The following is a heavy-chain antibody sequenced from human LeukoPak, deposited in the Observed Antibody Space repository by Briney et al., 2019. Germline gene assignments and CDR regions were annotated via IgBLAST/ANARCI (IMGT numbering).Heavy chain of an antibody. D-gene: IGHD2-2*01. CDR1: GYTFTGCY. J-gene: IGHJ4*02. CDR3: ARVLGCCSSTSCPWPDY. Sequence: ASVKVSCKASGYTFTGCYMHWVRQAPGQGLEWMGWINPNSGGINYAQKFQGRVTMTRDTSISTAYMELSRLRSDDTAVYYCARVLGCCSSTSCPWPDYWGQGILVSVSS. CDR2: INPNSGGI. V-gene: IGHV1-2*02.